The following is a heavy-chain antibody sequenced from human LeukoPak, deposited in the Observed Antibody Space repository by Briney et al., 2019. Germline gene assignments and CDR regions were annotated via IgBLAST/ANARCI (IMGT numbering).Heavy chain of an antibody. D-gene: IGHD3-10*01. Sequence: ASVKVSCKACGYTFTRYYMHWVRQAPAQGLEGMGWINPNCGDTNFAQKFQGWVTMTRDTSVSTAYMELSRLRSDDTAVYYCARVPPVPEEYYFDYWGQGTLVTVSS. V-gene: IGHV1-2*04. CDR1: GYTFTRYY. CDR2: INPNCGDT. J-gene: IGHJ4*02. CDR3: ARVPPVPEEYYFDY.